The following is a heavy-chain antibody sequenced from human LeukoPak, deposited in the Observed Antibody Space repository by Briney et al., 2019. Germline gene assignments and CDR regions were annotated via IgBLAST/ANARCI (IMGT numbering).Heavy chain of an antibody. D-gene: IGHD3-10*01. CDR3: ARRMVRGEREEY. Sequence: SETLSLTCTVSGGSISSGSYYWGWIRRPPGRGLEWIGSIYYSGSTYYNPSLKSRVTISVDTSKNQFSLKLSSVTAADTAVYYCARRMVRGEREEYWGQGTLVTVSS. J-gene: IGHJ4*02. V-gene: IGHV4-39*01. CDR1: GGSISSGSYY. CDR2: IYYSGST.